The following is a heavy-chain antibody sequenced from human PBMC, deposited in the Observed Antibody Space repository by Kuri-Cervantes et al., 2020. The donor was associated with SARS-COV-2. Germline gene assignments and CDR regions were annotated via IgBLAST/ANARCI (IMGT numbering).Heavy chain of an antibody. D-gene: IGHD3-10*01. V-gene: IGHV3-7*03. CDR1: GFTFSSYW. Sequence: GESLKISCAASGFTFSSYWMSWVRQAPGKGLEWVANIKQDGSEKYYVDSVKGRFTISRDNAKNSLYLQMNSLRAEDTALYYCAKDLGSYYRSPFDYWGQGTLVTVSS. J-gene: IGHJ4*02. CDR2: IKQDGSEK. CDR3: AKDLGSYYRSPFDY.